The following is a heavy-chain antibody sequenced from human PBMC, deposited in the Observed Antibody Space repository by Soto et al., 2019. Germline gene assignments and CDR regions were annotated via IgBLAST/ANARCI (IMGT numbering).Heavy chain of an antibody. Sequence: SETLSLTCAVSGGSIIIYYWSWIRQPPGKGLEWIGYIYYSGSTNYNPSLKSRVTISVDTSKDQFSLKLSSVTAADTAVYYCASGYCSGGSCLFDPWGQGTLVTVSS. CDR1: GGSIIIYY. D-gene: IGHD2-15*01. CDR3: ASGYCSGGSCLFDP. V-gene: IGHV4-59*01. J-gene: IGHJ5*02. CDR2: IYYSGST.